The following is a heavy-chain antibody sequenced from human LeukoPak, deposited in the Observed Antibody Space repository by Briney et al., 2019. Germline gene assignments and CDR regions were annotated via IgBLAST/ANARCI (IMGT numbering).Heavy chain of an antibody. V-gene: IGHV5-51*01. CDR3: ARRRSCSGGSCYEDFDY. D-gene: IGHD2-15*01. J-gene: IGHJ4*02. CDR2: IYPGDSDT. Sequence: GESLKISCKGSGYSFTSYWVGWVRQMPGKGLEWMGIIYPGDSDTRYNPSFRSQVTISADKSISTAYLQWSSLKASDTAMYYCARRRSCSGGSCYEDFDYWGQGTLVTVSS. CDR1: GYSFTSYW.